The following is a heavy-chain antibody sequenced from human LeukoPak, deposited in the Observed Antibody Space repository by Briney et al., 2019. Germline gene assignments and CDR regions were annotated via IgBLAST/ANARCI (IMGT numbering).Heavy chain of an antibody. D-gene: IGHD1-7*01. CDR2: IDYSGST. V-gene: IGHV4-39*01. Sequence: SETLSLTCTVYGGSISSGIYYWGWIRQPPGKELEWIGSIDYSGSTLYNPTLKRRATISVDTSKNRYSLKLSSVTATDTAVYYCTRPPDWNYAGTAFEIWGQGTMVTVSS. CDR3: TRPPDWNYAGTAFEI. CDR1: GGSISSGIYY. J-gene: IGHJ3*02.